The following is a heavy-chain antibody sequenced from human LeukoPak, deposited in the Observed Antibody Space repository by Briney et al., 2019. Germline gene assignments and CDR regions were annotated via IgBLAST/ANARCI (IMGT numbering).Heavy chain of an antibody. V-gene: IGHV3-7*01. CDR1: GFTFSSYW. J-gene: IGHJ4*02. CDR3: ARDRESYYYDSSGYLDY. CDR2: IKQDGSEK. D-gene: IGHD3-22*01. Sequence: TGGSLRLSCAASGFTFSSYWMSWVRQAPGKGLEWVANIKQDGSEKYYVDSVKGRFTISRDNAKNSLYPQMNSLRAEDTAVYYCARDRESYYYDSSGYLDYWGQGTLVTVSS.